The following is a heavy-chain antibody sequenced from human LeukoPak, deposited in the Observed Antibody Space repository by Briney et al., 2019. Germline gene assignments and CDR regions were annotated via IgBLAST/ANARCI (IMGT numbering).Heavy chain of an antibody. V-gene: IGHV4-31*03. CDR2: NYYSGST. J-gene: IGHJ4*02. D-gene: IGHD3-22*01. CDR1: AGSTSSSGYY. Sequence: SETLSLTCTVSAGSTSSSGYYSCFLRQHPEKVLGVTGYNYYSGSTYYNQSLKSRVTISVDKSKNQFSLKLSCLTAADTAVYYCARCQIGYDTSAYDYWGQGTLVTVSS. CDR3: ARCQIGYDTSAYDY.